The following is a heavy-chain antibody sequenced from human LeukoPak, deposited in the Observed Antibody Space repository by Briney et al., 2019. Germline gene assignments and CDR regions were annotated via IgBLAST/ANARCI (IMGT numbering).Heavy chain of an antibody. CDR1: GDSISSSSYY. Sequence: SETLSLTCTVSGDSISSSSYYWGWIRQPPGKGLEWIGSIYYSGRTYYNPSLKSRVTISVDTSKNQFSLKLSSVTAADTAVYYCARHERATKFDYWGQGTLVIVSS. CDR2: IYYSGRT. D-gene: IGHD1-26*01. V-gene: IGHV4-39*01. CDR3: ARHERATKFDY. J-gene: IGHJ4*02.